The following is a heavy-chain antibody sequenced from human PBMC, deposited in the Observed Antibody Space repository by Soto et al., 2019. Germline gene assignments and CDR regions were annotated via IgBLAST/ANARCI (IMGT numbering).Heavy chain of an antibody. Sequence: SETLSLTCTVSGGSISSGDYYWSWIRQPPGKGLEWIAYIYYSGNTFYNPSLKSRVTISVDTSKNQFSLKLSSVTAADTAVYYCARGIFEVGATIFDYWGQGTLVTVSS. D-gene: IGHD1-26*01. CDR2: IYYSGNT. CDR1: GGSISSGDYY. J-gene: IGHJ4*02. CDR3: ARGIFEVGATIFDY. V-gene: IGHV4-30-4*01.